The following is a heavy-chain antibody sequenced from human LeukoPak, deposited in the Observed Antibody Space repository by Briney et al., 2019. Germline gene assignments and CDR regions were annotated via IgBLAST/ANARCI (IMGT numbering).Heavy chain of an antibody. V-gene: IGHV4-39*07. CDR2: INHSGST. J-gene: IGHJ5*02. Sequence: SETLSLTCSVSGGSVTSGTYHWSWIRQPPGKGLEWIGEINHSGSTNYNPSLKSRVTISVDTSKNQFSLKLSSVTAADTAVYYCARGPYLYCSGGSCYSGHWFDPWGQGTLVTVSS. CDR1: GGSVTSGTYH. D-gene: IGHD2-15*01. CDR3: ARGPYLYCSGGSCYSGHWFDP.